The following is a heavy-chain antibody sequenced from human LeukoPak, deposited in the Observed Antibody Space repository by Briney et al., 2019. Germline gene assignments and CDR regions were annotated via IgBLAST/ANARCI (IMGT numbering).Heavy chain of an antibody. CDR3: ARDRSIASDY. V-gene: IGHV3-74*01. Sequence: GGSLRLSCAASGFPFSSYYVNWVRQAPGKGLVWVSRINSDGSSTSYADSVKGRFTISRDNAKNTLYLQMNSLRAEDTAVYYCARDRSIASDYWGQGTLVTVSS. J-gene: IGHJ4*02. D-gene: IGHD6-6*01. CDR1: GFPFSSYY. CDR2: INSDGSST.